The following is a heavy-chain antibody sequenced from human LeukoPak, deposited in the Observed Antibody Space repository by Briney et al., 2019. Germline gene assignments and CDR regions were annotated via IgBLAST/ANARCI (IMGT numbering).Heavy chain of an antibody. J-gene: IGHJ4*02. D-gene: IGHD3-10*01. CDR1: GGTFSSYA. Sequence: ASVNVSCKASGGTFSSYAISWVRQAPGQGLEWMGGIIPIFGTANYAQKFQGRVTITADESTSTAYMELSSLRSEDTAVYYCARDTTYYGSGSSRAYLDYWGQGTLVTVSS. CDR3: ARDTTYYGSGSSRAYLDY. CDR2: IIPIFGTA. V-gene: IGHV1-69*13.